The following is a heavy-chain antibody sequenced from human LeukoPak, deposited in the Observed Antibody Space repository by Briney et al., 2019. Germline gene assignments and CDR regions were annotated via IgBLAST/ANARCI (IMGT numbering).Heavy chain of an antibody. V-gene: IGHV3-66*01. CDR2: IYSGGST. J-gene: IGHJ6*02. D-gene: IGHD5-24*01. CDR3: ASRDKGYYYGMDV. Sequence: GGSLRLSCAASGFTVGSNYMSWVRQAPGKGLEWVSLIYSGGSTYYVDSVKGRFTISRDNSKNTLYLQMNSVRAEDTAVYYCASRDKGYYYGMDVWGQGTTVTVSS. CDR1: GFTVGSNY.